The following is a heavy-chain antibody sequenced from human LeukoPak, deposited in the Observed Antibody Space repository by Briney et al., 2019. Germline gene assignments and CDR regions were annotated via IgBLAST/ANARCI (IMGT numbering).Heavy chain of an antibody. CDR2: IYYSGST. CDR3: ARGGVDYYDSSGPWEYFQH. Sequence: SQTLSLTCTVSGGSISSGDYYWSWIRQPPGKGLEWIGYIYYSGSTYYNPSLKSRVTISVDTSKNQFSLKLSTVTAADTAVYYCARGGVDYYDSSGPWEYFQHWGQGTLVTVSS. D-gene: IGHD3-22*01. J-gene: IGHJ1*01. CDR1: GGSISSGDYY. V-gene: IGHV4-30-4*01.